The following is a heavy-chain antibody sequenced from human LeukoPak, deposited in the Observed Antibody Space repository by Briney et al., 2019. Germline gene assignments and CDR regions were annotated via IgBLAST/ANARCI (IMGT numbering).Heavy chain of an antibody. CDR1: GGSISSGGYS. Sequence: SETLSLTCAVSGGSISSGGYSWSWIRQPPGKGLEWIGYIYHSGSTYYNPSLKSRVTISVDRSKNQFSLKLSSVTAADTAVYYCARGRGYSYGNFDYWGQGALVTVSS. CDR3: ARGRGYSYGNFDY. D-gene: IGHD5-18*01. J-gene: IGHJ4*02. V-gene: IGHV4-30-2*01. CDR2: IYHSGST.